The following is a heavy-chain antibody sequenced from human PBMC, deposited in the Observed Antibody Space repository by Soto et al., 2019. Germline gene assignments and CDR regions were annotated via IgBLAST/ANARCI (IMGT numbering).Heavy chain of an antibody. V-gene: IGHV4-39*07. Sequence: SETLSLTCTVSGGSISSSSYYWGWIRQPPGKGLEWIGSIDYSRSTYYNPSLKSRVTISVDTSKNQFSLNLSSVTAADTAVYYCVRARSRKGYCSSTSWPSWVYYYYYGMDVWGQGTTVTVSS. J-gene: IGHJ6*02. CDR1: GGSISSSSYY. D-gene: IGHD2-2*01. CDR3: VRARSRKGYCSSTSWPSWVYYYYYGMDV. CDR2: IDYSRST.